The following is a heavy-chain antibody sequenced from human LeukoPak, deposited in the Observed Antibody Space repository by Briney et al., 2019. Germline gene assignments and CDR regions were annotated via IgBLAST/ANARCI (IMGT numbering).Heavy chain of an antibody. V-gene: IGHV4-38-2*02. D-gene: IGHD1-26*01. J-gene: IGHJ5*02. Sequence: SETLPLTCTVSGYSISSGYYWGWIRHPPGKGLEWIGSVYHSGSTYYNPSLKSRVTISVDTSKNQFSLKLSSVTAADTAVYYCARARVTVGATPWFDPWGQGTLVTVSS. CDR3: ARARVTVGATPWFDP. CDR1: GYSISSGYY. CDR2: VYHSGST.